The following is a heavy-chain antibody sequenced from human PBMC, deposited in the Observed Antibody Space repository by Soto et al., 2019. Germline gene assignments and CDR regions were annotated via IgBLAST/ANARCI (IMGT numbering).Heavy chain of an antibody. V-gene: IGHV4-34*01. Sequence: SETLSLTCAVYGGSFSGYYWSWIRQPPGKGLEWIGEINHSGSTNYNPSLKSRVTISVDTSKNQFSLKLSSVTAADTAVYYCARVDLVAAGTGFDYWGQGTLVTVSS. J-gene: IGHJ4*02. CDR1: GGSFSGYY. D-gene: IGHD6-13*01. CDR2: INHSGST. CDR3: ARVDLVAAGTGFDY.